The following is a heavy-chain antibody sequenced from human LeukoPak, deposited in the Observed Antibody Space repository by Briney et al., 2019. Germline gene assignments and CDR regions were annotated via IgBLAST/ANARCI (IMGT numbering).Heavy chain of an antibody. J-gene: IGHJ4*02. CDR1: GFTFSSYA. D-gene: IGHD6-19*01. CDR2: ISSTTTIT. V-gene: IGHV3-48*02. CDR3: VAGTELVY. Sequence: GGSLRLSCAASGFTFSSYAMHWVRQAPGKGLEWISYISSTTTITYYADSVKGRFTISRDNAKNSLYLQMDSLRDEATAVYYCVAGTELVYWGQGTLVTVSS.